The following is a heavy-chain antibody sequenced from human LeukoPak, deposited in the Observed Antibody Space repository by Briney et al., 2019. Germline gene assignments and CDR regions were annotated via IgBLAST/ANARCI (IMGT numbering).Heavy chain of an antibody. CDR2: ISYSGST. J-gene: IGHJ4*02. D-gene: IGHD3-22*01. CDR1: GGSISSSSYY. V-gene: IGHV4-39*01. CDR3: ARLGGSGPEVVVINY. Sequence: SETLSLTCTVSGGSISSSSYYWGWIRQPPGKGLEWIGSISYSGSTYYNPSLKSRVTISVDTSKNQFSLKLSSVTAADTAVYYCARLGGSGPEVVVINYWGQGTLVTASS.